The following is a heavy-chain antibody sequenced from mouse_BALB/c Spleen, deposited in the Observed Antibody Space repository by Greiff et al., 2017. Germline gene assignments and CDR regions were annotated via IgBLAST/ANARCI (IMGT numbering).Heavy chain of an antibody. V-gene: IGHV2-9*02. CDR1: GFSLTSYG. CDR2: IWAGGST. Sequence: VQLQESGPGLVAPSQSLSITCTVSGFSLTSYGVHWVRQPPGKGLEWLGVIWAGGSTNYNSALMSRLSISKDNSKSQVFLKMNSLQTDDTAMYYCAREYGNYGMDAMDYWGQGTSVTVSS. J-gene: IGHJ4*01. D-gene: IGHD2-10*02. CDR3: AREYGNYGMDAMDY.